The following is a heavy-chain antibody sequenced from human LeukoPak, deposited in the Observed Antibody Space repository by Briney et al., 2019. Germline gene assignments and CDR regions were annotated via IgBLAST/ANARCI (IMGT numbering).Heavy chain of an antibody. CDR1: GGSISSYY. J-gene: IGHJ4*02. V-gene: IGHV4-59*12. D-gene: IGHD6-13*01. CDR3: ARHSSSWYGYYFDY. Sequence: SETLSLTCTVSGGSISSYYWSWIRQPPGKGLEGIGYIYYSGSTNYNPSLKSRVTISVDTSKNQFSLKLSSVTAADTAVYYCARHSSSWYGYYFDYWGQGTLVTVSS. CDR2: IYYSGST.